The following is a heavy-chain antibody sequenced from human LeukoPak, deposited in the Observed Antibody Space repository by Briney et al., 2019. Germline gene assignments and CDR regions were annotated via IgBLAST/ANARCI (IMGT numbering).Heavy chain of an antibody. Sequence: GGSLRLSCAASGFTFSYYGMHWVRQAPGEGLEWVAFIRYDESKKFYGDSVKGRFTISRDNSKNTLYLQMNSLRTEDTAVYYCAKSHLPNAYSGTYYCDYWGQGTLVTVSS. D-gene: IGHD1-26*01. V-gene: IGHV3-30*02. CDR1: GFTFSYYG. CDR2: IRYDESKK. CDR3: AKSHLPNAYSGTYYCDY. J-gene: IGHJ4*02.